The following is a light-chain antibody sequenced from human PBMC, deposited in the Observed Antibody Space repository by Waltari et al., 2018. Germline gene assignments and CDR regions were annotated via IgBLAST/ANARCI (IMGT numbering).Light chain of an antibody. CDR2: DTS. J-gene: IGKJ2*01. Sequence: TCRASQTIYNSLNWYQHKPGKAPKLLRSDTSTLQSGVPSRFSGRGSGTEFTLTISRLQPEDFGTYYCQQSYTLPYTFGQGTKLDI. V-gene: IGKV1-39*01. CDR1: QTIYNS. CDR3: QQSYTLPYT.